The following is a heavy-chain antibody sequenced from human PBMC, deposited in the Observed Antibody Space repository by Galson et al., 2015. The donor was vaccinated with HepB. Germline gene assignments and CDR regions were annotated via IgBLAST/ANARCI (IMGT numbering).Heavy chain of an antibody. CDR1: GFTFNNYA. D-gene: IGHD3-10*01. Sequence: SLRLSCAASGFTFNNYAMSWVRQAPGKGLEWVSSLSNSGDTTYYRDSVKGRFTISRDNSRNTVFLQVNSLRAEDTAVYYCAKVSYGSGSYYNYYYYGMDVWGQGTTVTVSS. CDR2: LSNSGDTT. CDR3: AKVSYGSGSYYNYYYYGMDV. V-gene: IGHV3-23*01. J-gene: IGHJ6*02.